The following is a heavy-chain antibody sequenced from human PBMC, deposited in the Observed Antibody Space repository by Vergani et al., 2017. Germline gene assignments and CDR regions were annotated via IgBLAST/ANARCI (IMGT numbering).Heavy chain of an antibody. CDR2: IYYSGST. Sequence: QVQLQESGPGLVKPSETLSLTCTVSGGSISSYYWSWIRQPPWKGLEWIGYIYYSGSTNYNPSLKSRVTISVDTSKNQFSLKLSSVTAADTAVYYCARRSGIVYDIFSGTQYFFDFWGQGTLVTVSS. J-gene: IGHJ4*02. CDR3: ARRSGIVYDIFSGTQYFFDF. CDR1: GGSISSYY. V-gene: IGHV4-59*01. D-gene: IGHD3-9*01.